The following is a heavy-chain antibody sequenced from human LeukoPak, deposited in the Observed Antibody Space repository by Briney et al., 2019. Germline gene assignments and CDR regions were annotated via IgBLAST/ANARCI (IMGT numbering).Heavy chain of an antibody. V-gene: IGHV3-74*01. D-gene: IGHD1-26*01. CDR1: GFTFSSHW. CDR3: ARGGSYLSAFDI. Sequence: GGSLRLSCAASGFTFSSHWIHWVRQAPGKGLVWVSRINGDGTTTSYADSVKGRFTISRDNSKNTLYLQMNSLRAEDTAVYYCARGGSYLSAFDIWGQGTMVTVSS. CDR2: INGDGTTT. J-gene: IGHJ3*02.